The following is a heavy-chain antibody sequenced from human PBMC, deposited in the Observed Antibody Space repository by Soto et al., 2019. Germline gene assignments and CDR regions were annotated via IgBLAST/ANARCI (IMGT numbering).Heavy chain of an antibody. V-gene: IGHV1-24*01. D-gene: IGHD3-22*01. J-gene: IGHJ4*02. Sequence: ASVKVSCKVSGYTLTELSMHWVRQAPGKGLEWMGGFDPEDGETIYAQKFQGRVTMTEDTSTDTAYMELSSLRSEDTAVYYCATIVSMYYYNSSGYCYSFHYRGQGTLVTVSS. CDR3: ATIVSMYYYNSSGYCYSFHY. CDR2: FDPEDGET. CDR1: GYTLTELS.